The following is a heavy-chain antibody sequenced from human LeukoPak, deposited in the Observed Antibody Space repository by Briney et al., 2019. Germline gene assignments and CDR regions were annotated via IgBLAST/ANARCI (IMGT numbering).Heavy chain of an antibody. V-gene: IGHV4-30-4*01. D-gene: IGHD3-22*01. CDR1: GGSINSGDYY. J-gene: IGHJ4*02. CDR3: ARVYYDSSGLYYFDY. CDR2: IYYSGSA. Sequence: SQTLSLTCTVSGGSINSGDYYWSWIRQPPGKGLEWIGYIYYSGSAYYNPSLKGRVTISVDTSKNQFSLKLSSVTAADTAVYYCARVYYDSSGLYYFDYWGQGTLVTVSS.